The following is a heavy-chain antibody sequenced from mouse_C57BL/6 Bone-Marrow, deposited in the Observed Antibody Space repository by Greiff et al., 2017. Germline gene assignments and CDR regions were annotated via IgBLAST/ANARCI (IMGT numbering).Heavy chain of an antibody. CDR3: TNPVVADFDY. Sequence: VQLQQSGAELVRPGASVKLSCTASGFNIKDDYMHWVKQRPEQGLEWIGWLDPENGGTEYASKFQGKATITADTSSNTAYLQLSRLTSEDTAVYYCTNPVVADFDYWGQGTTLTVST. J-gene: IGHJ2*01. D-gene: IGHD1-1*01. CDR2: LDPENGGT. CDR1: GFNIKDDY. V-gene: IGHV14-4*01.